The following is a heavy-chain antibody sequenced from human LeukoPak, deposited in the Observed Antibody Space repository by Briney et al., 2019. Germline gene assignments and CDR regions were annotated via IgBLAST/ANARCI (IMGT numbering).Heavy chain of an antibody. CDR3: ARHGGYSSSWYWFGY. V-gene: IGHV3-7*01. Sequence: PGGSLRLSCAASGFTFRSYWMSWVRQAPGQGLEWVANIKQDGSEKYYVDSVKGRFTISRDNAKNSLYLQMNSLRDEDTAVYYCARHGGYSSSWYWFGYWGQGTLVTVSS. J-gene: IGHJ4*02. D-gene: IGHD6-13*01. CDR1: GFTFRSYW. CDR2: IKQDGSEK.